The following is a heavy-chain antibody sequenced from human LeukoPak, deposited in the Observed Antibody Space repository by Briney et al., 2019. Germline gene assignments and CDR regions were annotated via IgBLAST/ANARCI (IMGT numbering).Heavy chain of an antibody. V-gene: IGHV4-39*07. Sequence: PSETLSLTCSVSGDSISLSFYYWGWIRQPPGKALEWIGSVYYSGTTSYNPSLKSRVSMSVDTSKNQFSLKLSSVTAADTAVYYCARDSGTTGEVKCDPWGQGTLVTVSS. CDR1: GDSISLSFYY. J-gene: IGHJ5*02. CDR2: VYYSGTT. D-gene: IGHD3-10*01. CDR3: ARDSGTTGEVKCDP.